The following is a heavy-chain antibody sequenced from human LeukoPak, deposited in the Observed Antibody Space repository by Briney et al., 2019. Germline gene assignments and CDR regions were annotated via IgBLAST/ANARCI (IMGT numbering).Heavy chain of an antibody. CDR1: GFTFSNSW. V-gene: IGHV3-7*01. J-gene: IGHJ1*01. D-gene: IGHD4-11*01. CDR3: ATYSILNAREFRY. CDR2: VQHIGGET. Sequence: GGSLRLSCAGSGFTFSNSWMGWVRQAPGKGLEWVANVQHIGGETYYVDSVKGRFNISRDNAKNSVYLQMNSLGADDTAVYYCATYSILNAREFRYWGQGNLVTVTS.